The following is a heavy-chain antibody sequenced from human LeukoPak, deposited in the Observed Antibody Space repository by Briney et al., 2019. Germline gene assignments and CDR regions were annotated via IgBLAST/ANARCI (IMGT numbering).Heavy chain of an antibody. V-gene: IGHV3-21*04. D-gene: IGHD3-22*01. J-gene: IGHJ4*02. CDR1: GFTFSSYS. Sequence: GGSLRLSCAASGFTFSSYSMNWVRQAPGKGLEWVSSISSSSSYIYYADSVKGRFTISRDNAKNSLYLQMNSLRAEDTAVYYCAKTRTMIVVDHFDYWGQGTLVTVSS. CDR3: AKTRTMIVVDHFDY. CDR2: ISSSSSYI.